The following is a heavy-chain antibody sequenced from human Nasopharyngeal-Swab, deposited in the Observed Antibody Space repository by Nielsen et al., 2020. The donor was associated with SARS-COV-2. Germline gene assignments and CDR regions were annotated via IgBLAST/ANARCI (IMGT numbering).Heavy chain of an antibody. CDR1: GYTFTSYD. CDR3: ARVPRVLQLIFWLGYYPSHYYYGMDV. V-gene: IGHV1-8*01. Sequence: ASVKVSCKASGYTFTSYDINWVRQATGQGLEWMGWMNPNSGNTGYAQKFQGRVTMTRNTSISTAYMELSSLRSEDTAVYYCARVPRVLQLIFWLGYYPSHYYYGMDVWGQGTTVTVSS. D-gene: IGHD3-3*01. J-gene: IGHJ6*02. CDR2: MNPNSGNT.